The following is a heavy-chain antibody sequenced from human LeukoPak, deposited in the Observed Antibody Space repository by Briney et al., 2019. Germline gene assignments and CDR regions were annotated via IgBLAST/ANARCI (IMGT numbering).Heavy chain of an antibody. V-gene: IGHV1-24*01. CDR1: GYTFTGYY. Sequence: ASVKVSCKASGYTFTGYYMHWVRQAPGKGLEWMGGFDPEDGEIIYAQEFQGRVTMTEDTSTDTAYMELSSLRSEDTAVYYCATDRNYGGAFDIWGQGTMVTVSS. CDR2: FDPEDGEI. J-gene: IGHJ3*02. CDR3: ATDRNYGGAFDI. D-gene: IGHD3-10*01.